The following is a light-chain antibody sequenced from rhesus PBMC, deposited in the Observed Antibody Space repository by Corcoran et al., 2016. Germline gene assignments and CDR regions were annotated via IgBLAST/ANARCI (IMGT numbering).Light chain of an antibody. CDR2: DAS. J-gene: IGKJ2*01. V-gene: IGKV1-25*01. CDR1: QGISKY. Sequence: DIQMTQSPSSLSASVGDTVTITCQASQGISKYLAWYHQKPGKAPKFLFYDASTLRSGVPSRFSGSGSGTEFPLTISSLQPEDFATYYCQQLNSYPPSFGQGPKWRSN. CDR3: QQLNSYPPS.